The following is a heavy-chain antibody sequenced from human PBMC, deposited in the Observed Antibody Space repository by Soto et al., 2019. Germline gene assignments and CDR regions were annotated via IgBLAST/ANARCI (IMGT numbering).Heavy chain of an antibody. J-gene: IGHJ4*02. V-gene: IGHV4-31*02. CDR2: IYYSGST. Sequence: SETLSLTCTVSGGSISTGGYYWSWIRQHPGKGLEWIGYIYYSGSTHYNPSLKSRVTISVDTSKNQFSLKLSSVTAADTAVYYCARLRGSGPSTAAALLDSSGPGTLVTVSS. D-gene: IGHD6-13*01. CDR3: ARLRGSGPSTAAALLDS. CDR1: GGSISTGGYY.